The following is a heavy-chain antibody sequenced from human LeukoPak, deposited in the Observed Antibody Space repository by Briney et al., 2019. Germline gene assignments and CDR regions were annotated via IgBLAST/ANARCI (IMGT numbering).Heavy chain of an antibody. CDR3: ARVGIGSSWYNFYYYYGMDV. V-gene: IGHV3-7*04. Sequence: GGSLRLSCAASGFTFRNYWMGWVRQAPGKGLEWVANTKPDGSAEYYADSAKGRFTISRDNAKNSLYLQMNSLRAEDTAVYYCARVGIGSSWYNFYYYYGMDVWGQGTTVTVSS. D-gene: IGHD6-13*01. J-gene: IGHJ6*02. CDR2: TKPDGSAE. CDR1: GFTFRNYW.